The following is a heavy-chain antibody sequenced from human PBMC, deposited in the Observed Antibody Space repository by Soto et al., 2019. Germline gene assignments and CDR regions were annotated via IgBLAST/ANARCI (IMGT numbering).Heavy chain of an antibody. CDR1: GFTFSSYA. Sequence: GGSLRLSCAASGFTFSSYAMSWVRQAPGKGLEWVSVISGSGGSTYYADSVKGRFTISRDNSKNTLYLQMNSLRAEDTAVYYCAKGPAIVLVPAAMNYYYGMDVWGQGTTVTVSS. V-gene: IGHV3-23*01. J-gene: IGHJ6*02. CDR2: ISGSGGST. CDR3: AKGPAIVLVPAAMNYYYGMDV. D-gene: IGHD2-2*01.